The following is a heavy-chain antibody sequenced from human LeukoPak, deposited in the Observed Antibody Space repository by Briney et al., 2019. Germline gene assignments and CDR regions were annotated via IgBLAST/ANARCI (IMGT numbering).Heavy chain of an antibody. CDR2: FDPEDGET. V-gene: IGHV1-24*01. Sequence: ASVKVSCEVSGYTLTELSMHWVRQAPGKGLEWMGGFDPEDGETIYAQKFQGRVTMTEDTSTDTAYMDLSSLRSEDTAFYYCAAPAVADRYYFGYWGQGTLVTVSS. CDR3: AAPAVADRYYFGY. D-gene: IGHD6-19*01. CDR1: GYTLTELS. J-gene: IGHJ4*02.